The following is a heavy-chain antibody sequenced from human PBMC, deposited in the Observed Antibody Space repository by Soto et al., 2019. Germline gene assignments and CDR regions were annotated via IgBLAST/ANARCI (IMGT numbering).Heavy chain of an antibody. CDR1: GGSISSYY. V-gene: IGHV4-59*01. D-gene: IGHD6-13*01. Sequence: SETLSLTCTVSGGSISSYYWSWIRQPPGKGLEWIGYIYYSGSTNYNPSLKSRVTISVDTSKNQFSLKLSSVTAADTAVYYCARGHFDSSSWCWYFQHWGQGTLVTVSS. CDR3: ARGHFDSSSWCWYFQH. J-gene: IGHJ1*01. CDR2: IYYSGST.